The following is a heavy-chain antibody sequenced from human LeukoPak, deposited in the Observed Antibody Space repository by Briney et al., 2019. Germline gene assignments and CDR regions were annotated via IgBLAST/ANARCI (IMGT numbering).Heavy chain of an antibody. CDR2: IKQDGSEK. J-gene: IGHJ4*02. CDR3: ASGQQLGY. D-gene: IGHD6-13*01. CDR1: GFTFSTYW. V-gene: IGHV3-7*03. Sequence: GGSLRLSCAASGFTFSTYWMSWVRQAPGKGLEWVANIKQDGSEKHYVDFVKGRFTISRDNAKNSLHLKMNSLRAEDTAVYYCASGQQLGYWGQGTLVTVSS.